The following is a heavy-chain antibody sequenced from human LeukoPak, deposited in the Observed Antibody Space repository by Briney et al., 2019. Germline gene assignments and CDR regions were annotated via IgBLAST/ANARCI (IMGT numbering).Heavy chain of an antibody. Sequence: GGSLRLSCAASGFNFNGYNMAWVGQAAGKGVEWLGTADWAGRATEHTHSVRGRFTMSRDNAKNSIYLEMNSLSAEDTAVYFCVTEYWYRFDYWGLGSLVTVFS. J-gene: IGHJ4*02. CDR1: GFNFNGYN. D-gene: IGHD1-14*01. CDR3: VTEYWYRFDY. CDR2: ADWAGRAT. V-gene: IGHV3-7*01.